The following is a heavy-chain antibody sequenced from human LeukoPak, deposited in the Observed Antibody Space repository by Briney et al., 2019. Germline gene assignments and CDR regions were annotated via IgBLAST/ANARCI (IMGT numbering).Heavy chain of an antibody. CDR1: GGTFSSYA. D-gene: IGHD5-24*01. Sequence: ASVKVSCKASGGTFSSYAISWVRQAPGQGLEWMGIINPSGGSTSYAQKFQGRVTMTRDTSTSTVYMELSSLRSEDTAVYYCARVEMATQDWGQGTLVTVSS. CDR3: ARVEMATQD. V-gene: IGHV1-46*01. J-gene: IGHJ4*02. CDR2: INPSGGST.